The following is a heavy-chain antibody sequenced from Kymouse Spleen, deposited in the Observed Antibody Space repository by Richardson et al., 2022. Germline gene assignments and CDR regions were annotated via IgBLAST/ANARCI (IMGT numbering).Heavy chain of an antibody. D-gene: IGHD1-26*01. CDR3: ARQRGYSGSYSWFDP. J-gene: IGHJ5*02. CDR1: GGSISSSSYY. V-gene: IGHV4-39*01. Sequence: QLQLQESGPGLVKPSETLSLTCTVSGGSISSSSYYWGWIRQPPGKGLEWIGSIYYSGSTYYNPSLKSRVTISVDTSKNQFSLKLSSVTAADTAVYYCARQRGYSGSYSWFDPWGQGTLVTVSS. CDR2: IYYSGST.